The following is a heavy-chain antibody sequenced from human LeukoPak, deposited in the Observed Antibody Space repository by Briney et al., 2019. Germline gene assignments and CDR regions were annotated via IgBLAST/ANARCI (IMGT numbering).Heavy chain of an antibody. J-gene: IGHJ5*02. V-gene: IGHV1-46*01. CDR3: AREYSSSCQFDP. Sequence: ASVKVSCKASGYTFTSYYMPWVRKPPDQGLDWMGIINPSGGSTSYAQKFQGRVTMTRDTSTSTVYMELSSLRSEDTAVYYCAREYSSSCQFDPWGQGTLVTVSS. D-gene: IGHD6-13*01. CDR2: INPSGGST. CDR1: GYTFTSYY.